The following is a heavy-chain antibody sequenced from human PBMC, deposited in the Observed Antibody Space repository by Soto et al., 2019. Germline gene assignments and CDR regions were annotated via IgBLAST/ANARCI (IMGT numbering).Heavy chain of an antibody. Sequence: PGGSLRLSCAASGFTFRDYGMHWVRQAPGKGLEWVAIIWFDGNYKYYADSVKGRLTISRDNSKNTLYLHMNSLRVEDTAIYNCARKTYEMTKVTPGQALDYWGQGTLVTVSS. CDR3: ARKTYEMTKVTPGQALDY. J-gene: IGHJ4*02. CDR1: GFTFRDYG. CDR2: IWFDGNYK. D-gene: IGHD4-17*01. V-gene: IGHV3-33*01.